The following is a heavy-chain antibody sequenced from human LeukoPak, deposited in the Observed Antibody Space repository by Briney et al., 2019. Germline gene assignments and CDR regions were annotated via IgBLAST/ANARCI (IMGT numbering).Heavy chain of an antibody. CDR1: GFIFSSYW. D-gene: IGHD3-22*01. V-gene: IGHV3-7*01. CDR3: ARDLPYYYDSSGSLFDY. J-gene: IGHJ4*02. CDR2: IKQDGSEK. Sequence: GGSLRLSCAASGFIFSSYWMSWVRQAPGKGLEWVANIKQDGSEKYYVDSVKGRFTISRDNAKNSLYLQMNSLRAEDTAVYYCARDLPYYYDSSGSLFDYWGQGTPVTVSS.